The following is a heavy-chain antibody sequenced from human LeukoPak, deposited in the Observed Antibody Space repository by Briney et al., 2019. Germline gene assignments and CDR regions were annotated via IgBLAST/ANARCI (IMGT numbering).Heavy chain of an antibody. CDR2: ISYNGNT. CDR1: ADSISNYY. D-gene: IGHD1-1*01. J-gene: IGHJ2*01. V-gene: IGHV4-59*01. CDR3: GRGTTQHAWHVGL. Sequence: SETLSLTCTVSADSISNYYWTWFRQPPGKGLEWIAYISYNGNTRYNPSLESRVTVPLATSEHHFSLKFSSVTAADTAVYYCGRGTTQHAWHVGLWGRGTLVTVSS.